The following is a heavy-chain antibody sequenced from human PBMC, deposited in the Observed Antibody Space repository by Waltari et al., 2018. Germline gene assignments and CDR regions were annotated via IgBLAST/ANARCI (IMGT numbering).Heavy chain of an antibody. CDR2: VVPSGRT. CDR3: ARDRGRGLYLDT. J-gene: IGHJ1*01. CDR1: GDSVSSASW. Sequence: QLQLQESGPGLVKPSGTLSLNCTVSGDSVSSASWWSWVHQSPQKGLEWIGQVVPSGRTNYGPSFASRVTVSVDTSNNLFSLTMTSATAADTAIYFCARDRGRGLYLDTWGPGTLVTVSP. D-gene: IGHD2-15*01. V-gene: IGHV4-4*02.